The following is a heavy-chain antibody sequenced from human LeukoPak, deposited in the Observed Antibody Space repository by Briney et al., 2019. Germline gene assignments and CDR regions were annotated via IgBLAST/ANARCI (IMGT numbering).Heavy chain of an antibody. CDR2: ISDDGRDT. J-gene: IGHJ6*03. D-gene: IGHD6-6*01. CDR1: GFTFSTFP. Sequence: GGSLRLSCEASGFTFSTFPMHWVRQTPDKRQEWVAVISDDGRDTYYADSVKGRFTISRDNSKNTLYLQMNSLSPEDTAVVYCARVGRVSIYPSYMDVWGKGTTVTVSS. CDR3: ARVGRVSIYPSYMDV. V-gene: IGHV3-30*04.